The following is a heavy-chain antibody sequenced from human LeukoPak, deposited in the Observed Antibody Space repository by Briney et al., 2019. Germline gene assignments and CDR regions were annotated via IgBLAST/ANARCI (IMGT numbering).Heavy chain of an antibody. CDR1: GFTFSSYG. CDR2: IWYDGSNK. CDR3: ARESVVGSDYYYGMDV. D-gene: IGHD2-15*01. Sequence: PGRSLRLSCAASGFTFSSYGMHWVRQAPGKGLEWVAVIWYDGSNKYYADSVKGRFTISRDNSKNTLYLQMNSLRAEDTAVYYCARESVVGSDYYYGMDVWGQGTTVTVSS. J-gene: IGHJ6*02. V-gene: IGHV3-33*01.